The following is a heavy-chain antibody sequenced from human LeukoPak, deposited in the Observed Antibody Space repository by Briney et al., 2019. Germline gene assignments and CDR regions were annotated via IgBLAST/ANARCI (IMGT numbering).Heavy chain of an antibody. CDR3: ARELDCSSTSCYQGSLYYYYGMDV. CDR1: GFTFSSYA. Sequence: GGSLRLSCAASGFTFSSYAMHWVRQAPGKGLEWVAVISYDGSNKYYADSVKGRFTISRDNSKNTLYLQMNSLRAEDTAVYYCARELDCSSTSCYQGSLYYYYGMDVWGQGTTVTVSS. V-gene: IGHV3-30-3*01. D-gene: IGHD2-2*01. J-gene: IGHJ6*02. CDR2: ISYDGSNK.